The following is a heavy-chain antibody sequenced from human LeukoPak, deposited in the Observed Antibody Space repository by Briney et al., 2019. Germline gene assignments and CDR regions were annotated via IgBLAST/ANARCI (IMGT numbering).Heavy chain of an antibody. Sequence: GGSLRLSCAASGFTFSTYWMYWVRQAPGKGLEWVANIKQDGSHKYYVDSVKGRFTISRDDAKNSLYLQMNSLRVEDTAVYYCVREEGYWGQGTLVTVSS. CDR3: VREEGY. V-gene: IGHV3-7*01. J-gene: IGHJ4*02. CDR1: GFTFSTYW. CDR2: IKQDGSHK.